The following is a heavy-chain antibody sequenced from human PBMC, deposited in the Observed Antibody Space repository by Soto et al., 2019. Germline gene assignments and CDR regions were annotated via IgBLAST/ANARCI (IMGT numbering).Heavy chain of an antibody. CDR1: GFSLTTRGVG. J-gene: IGHJ4*02. D-gene: IGHD5-12*01. CDR2: IFWDDDN. V-gene: IGHV2-5*02. CDR3: AHRPRGYAYYFDY. Sequence: QITLKESGPTLVKPTQTLTLTCTFSGFSLTTRGVGVAWIRQPPGKALEWLALIFWDDDNWYSPSLKNRLTITEENSENQVVLTMTNMHPVDTATYYCAHRPRGYAYYFDYWGQGALVTVSS.